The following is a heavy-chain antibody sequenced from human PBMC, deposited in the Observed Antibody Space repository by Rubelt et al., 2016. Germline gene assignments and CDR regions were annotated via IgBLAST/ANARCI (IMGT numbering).Heavy chain of an antibody. CDR1: GFTFSTYS. D-gene: IGHD3-3*01. CDR2: ISSRSTYI. CDR3: ARDRQYYASWSGYFHTG. Sequence: EVQLVESGGGLVQPGRSLRLSCAASGFTFSTYSMTWVRQAPGKGLEWVSSISSRSTYIFYADSVKGRFTISRDNAKDSLYLQMNSLRVEDTAMYYCARDRQYYASWSGYFHTGWGQGTTVTVSS. V-gene: IGHV3-21*01. J-gene: IGHJ6*02.